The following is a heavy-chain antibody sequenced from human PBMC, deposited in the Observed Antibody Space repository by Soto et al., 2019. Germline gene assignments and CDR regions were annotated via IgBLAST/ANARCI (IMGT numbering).Heavy chain of an antibody. CDR2: IFYSGST. Sequence: PSETLSLTCAVSGVSVGSTYYYWTWIRQPPGKGLEWIGYIFYSGSTNYNPSLKSRVTMSVDTSKNHFSLNLSSVTAADTAVYYCAREAGPDRWFDPWGQGTLVTVSS. CDR3: AREAGPDRWFDP. J-gene: IGHJ5*02. D-gene: IGHD6-19*01. V-gene: IGHV4-61*03. CDR1: GVSVGSTYYY.